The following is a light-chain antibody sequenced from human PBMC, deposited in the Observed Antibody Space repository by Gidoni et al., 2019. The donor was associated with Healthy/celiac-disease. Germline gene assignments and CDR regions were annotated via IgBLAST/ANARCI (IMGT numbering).Light chain of an antibody. Sequence: DIQMTQSPSTLSASVSDRDTITCRARQSISSWLAWYQQKPGKAPKLLIYKASSLESGVPSRFSGSGSGTDFTLTISSLQPDDFAMYYCQQYNSYSPDTFGQGTKLEIK. V-gene: IGKV1-5*03. CDR2: KAS. CDR3: QQYNSYSPDT. CDR1: QSISSW. J-gene: IGKJ2*01.